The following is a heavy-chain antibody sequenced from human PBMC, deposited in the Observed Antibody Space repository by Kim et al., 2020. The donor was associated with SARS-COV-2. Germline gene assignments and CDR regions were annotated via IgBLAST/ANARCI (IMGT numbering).Heavy chain of an antibody. CDR3: ARDRVATTLRNSGCLGY. J-gene: IGHJ4*02. V-gene: IGHV3-30*04. Sequence: GGSLRLSCAASGFTFSSYAMHWVRQAPGKGLEWVAVISYDGSNKYYADSVKGRFTISRDNSKNTLYLQMNSLRAEDTAVYYCARDRVATTLRNSGCLGYWGQGTLVTVSS. CDR1: GFTFSSYA. CDR2: ISYDGSNK. D-gene: IGHD5-12*01.